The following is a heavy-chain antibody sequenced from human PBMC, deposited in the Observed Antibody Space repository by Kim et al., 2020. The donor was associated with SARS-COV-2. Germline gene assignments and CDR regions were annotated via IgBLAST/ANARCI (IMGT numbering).Heavy chain of an antibody. Sequence: GGSLRLSCAASGFTFSDYYMSWIRQAPGKGLEWVSYISSSSSYTNYADSVKGRFTISRDNAKNSLYLQMNSLRAEDTAVYYCARRITMVRGVIANYYYGMDVWGQGTTVTVSS. D-gene: IGHD3-10*01. CDR3: ARRITMVRGVIANYYYGMDV. CDR1: GFTFSDYY. CDR2: ISSSSSYT. J-gene: IGHJ6*02. V-gene: IGHV3-11*06.